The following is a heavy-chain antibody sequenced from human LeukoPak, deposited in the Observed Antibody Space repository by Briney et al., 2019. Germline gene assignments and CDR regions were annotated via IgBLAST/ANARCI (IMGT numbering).Heavy chain of an antibody. Sequence: SETLSLTCTVSGGSISSYYWSWIRQPPGKGLEWIGYIYYSGSTNYNPSLKSRVTISVDTSKNQFSLKLSSVTAADTAVYYCARHRRYSGSYGTFDYWGQGTLVTVSS. V-gene: IGHV4-59*08. CDR1: GGSISSYY. J-gene: IGHJ4*02. CDR2: IYYSGST. D-gene: IGHD1-26*01. CDR3: ARHRRYSGSYGTFDY.